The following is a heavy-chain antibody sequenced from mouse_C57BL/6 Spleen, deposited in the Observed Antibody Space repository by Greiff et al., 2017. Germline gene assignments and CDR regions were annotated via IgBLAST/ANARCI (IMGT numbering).Heavy chain of an antibody. J-gene: IGHJ2*01. CDR2: IDPSDSYT. V-gene: IGHV1-59*01. Sequence: VQLQQPGAELVRPGTSVKLSCKASGYTFTSYWMHWVKQRPGQGLEWIGVIDPSDSYTNYNQKFKGKATLTVDTSSSTAYMQLSSLTSEDSAVYYCARAPDYWGQGTTLTVSS. CDR3: ARAPDY. CDR1: GYTFTSYW.